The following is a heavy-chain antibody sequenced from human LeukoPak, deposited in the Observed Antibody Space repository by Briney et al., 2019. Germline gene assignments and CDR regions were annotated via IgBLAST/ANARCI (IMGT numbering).Heavy chain of an antibody. CDR1: GFTFTTYW. Sequence: GSLRLSCAASGFTFTTYWINWVRQAPGKGLEWVAVINQDGSEKYYVDSVKGRFTISRDNAKNSLYLQMNSLRAEDTAVYYCARDFRNAGDYWGQGTLVTVSS. D-gene: IGHD1-14*01. CDR3: ARDFRNAGDY. J-gene: IGHJ4*02. V-gene: IGHV3-7*01. CDR2: INQDGSEK.